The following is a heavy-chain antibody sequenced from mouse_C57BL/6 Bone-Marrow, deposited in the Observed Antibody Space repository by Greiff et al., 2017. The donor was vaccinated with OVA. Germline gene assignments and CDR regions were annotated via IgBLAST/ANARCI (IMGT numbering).Heavy chain of an antibody. D-gene: IGHD1-1*01. CDR1: GYTFTSYG. Sequence: QVQLQQSGAELARPGASVKLSCKASGYTFTSYGISWVKQRTGQGLEWIGEIYPRSGNTYYNEKFKGKATLTADKSSSTAYMELRRLTYESSAVCFCARRGPYYGSSWCACWGQGTLVTVSA. J-gene: IGHJ3*01. V-gene: IGHV1-81*01. CDR2: IYPRSGNT. CDR3: ARRGPYYGSSWCAC.